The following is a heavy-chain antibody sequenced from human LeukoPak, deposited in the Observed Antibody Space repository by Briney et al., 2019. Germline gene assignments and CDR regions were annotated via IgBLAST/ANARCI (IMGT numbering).Heavy chain of an antibody. D-gene: IGHD3-22*01. J-gene: IGHJ5*02. Sequence: GGSLRLSCAASGFTFSSYGMHWVRQAPGKGLEWVAVISYDGSNKYYSDSVKGRFTISRDNSKNTLYLQMNSLRAEDTAVYYCANAEGDGSGYDRGWFDPWGQGTLVTVSS. CDR2: ISYDGSNK. CDR1: GFTFSSYG. CDR3: ANAEGDGSGYDRGWFDP. V-gene: IGHV3-30*18.